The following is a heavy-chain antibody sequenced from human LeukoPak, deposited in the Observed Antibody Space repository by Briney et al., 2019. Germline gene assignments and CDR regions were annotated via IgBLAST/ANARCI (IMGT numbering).Heavy chain of an antibody. CDR1: GYTFIAYY. V-gene: IGHV1-2*02. CDR2: INPNSGAT. Sequence: ASVKVSCKSSGYTFIAYYMFWVRQAPGQGLEWMGWINPNSGATGHAQKFQGRVTMTRDTSISTSYMEVTGLRSDDTAVYFCARDGYCRGSSCPFQHWGQGTMVTVSS. J-gene: IGHJ1*01. CDR3: ARDGYCRGSSCPFQH. D-gene: IGHD2-2*03.